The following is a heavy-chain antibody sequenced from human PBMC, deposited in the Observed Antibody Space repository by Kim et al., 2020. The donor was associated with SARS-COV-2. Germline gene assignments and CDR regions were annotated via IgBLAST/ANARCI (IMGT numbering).Heavy chain of an antibody. Sequence: GWSLRLSCAASGFTFSDYYMSWIRQAPGKGPEWVSYISGSDSSPYYADSVQGRFTISRDNAENSLFLQMNSLRAEDTAVYYCARVRSGAAVGWFDPLGQG. V-gene: IGHV3-11*01. D-gene: IGHD3-10*01. CDR1: GFTFSDYY. CDR2: ISGSDSSP. J-gene: IGHJ5*02. CDR3: ARVRSGAAVGWFDP.